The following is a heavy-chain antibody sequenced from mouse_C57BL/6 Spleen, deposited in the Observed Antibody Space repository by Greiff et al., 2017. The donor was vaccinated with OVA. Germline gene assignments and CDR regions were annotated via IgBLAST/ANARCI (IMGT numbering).Heavy chain of an antibody. D-gene: IGHD1-1*02. CDR2: ISYDGSN. Sequence: VQLKESGPGLVKPSQSLSLTCSVTGYSITSGYYWNWIRQFPGNKLEWMGYISYDGSNNYNPSLKNRISITRDTSKNQFVLKLNSVTTEDTATYYCARGNYGGWFAYWGQGTLVTVSA. CDR1: GYSITSGYY. CDR3: ARGNYGGWFAY. J-gene: IGHJ3*01. V-gene: IGHV3-6*01.